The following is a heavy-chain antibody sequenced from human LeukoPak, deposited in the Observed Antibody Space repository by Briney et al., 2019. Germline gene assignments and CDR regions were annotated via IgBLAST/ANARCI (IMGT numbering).Heavy chain of an antibody. CDR3: ASGLSVSDTVTWYYFDY. CDR2: ISYDGSNK. V-gene: IGHV3-30*14. J-gene: IGHJ4*02. CDR1: GFTFSSYA. D-gene: IGHD4-17*01. Sequence: GGSLRLSCAASGFTFSSYAMHWVRQAPGKGLEWVAVISYDGSNKYYADSVKGRFTISRDNSKNTLYLQMNSLRAEDTAVYYCASGLSVSDTVTWYYFDYWGQGTLVTVSS.